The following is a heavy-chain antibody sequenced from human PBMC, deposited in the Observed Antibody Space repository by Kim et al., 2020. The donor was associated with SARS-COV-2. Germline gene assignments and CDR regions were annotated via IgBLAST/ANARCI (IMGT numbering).Heavy chain of an antibody. J-gene: IGHJ3*02. CDR1: GFTFRTRS. Sequence: GGSLRLSCAASGFTFRTRSMNWVRQAPGKGLEWISYISSSSNTIYYADSVKGRFTISRDNAKKSLYLQMNKLRDEDTAVYYCATRLASGAEGDACDIWGRGTMDILSS. V-gene: IGHV3-48*02. CDR3: ATRLASGAEGDACDI. D-gene: IGHD6-13*01. CDR2: ISSSSNTI.